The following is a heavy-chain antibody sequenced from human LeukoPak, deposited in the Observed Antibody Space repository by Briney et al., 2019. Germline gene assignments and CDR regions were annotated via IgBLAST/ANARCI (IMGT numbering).Heavy chain of an antibody. CDR3: ARTYSSDWYAIDY. V-gene: IGHV4-39*01. Sequence: PSETLSLTCTVSGGSISSSSYYWGWIRQPPSKGLEWIGSIYYSGSTYYNPSLKSRATIFVDTSKNQFSLKLSSVTAADTAAYYCARTYSSDWYAIDYWAREPWSPSPQ. J-gene: IGHJ4*02. D-gene: IGHD6-19*01. CDR2: IYYSGST. CDR1: GGSISSSSYY.